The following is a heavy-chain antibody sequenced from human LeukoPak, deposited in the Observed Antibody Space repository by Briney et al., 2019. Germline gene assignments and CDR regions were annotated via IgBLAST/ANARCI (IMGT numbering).Heavy chain of an antibody. CDR1: GFTFTNTW. CDR3: TLGGGILFSDY. J-gene: IGHJ4*02. D-gene: IGHD3-16*01. CDR2: IKSEADGATT. V-gene: IGHV3-15*01. Sequence: PGGSLRLSCAASGFTFTNTWMGWVRQAPGKGLEWVGRIKSEADGATTDYATPVKGRFVISRDDSTNMVYLQMDSLKNEDTAVYYCTLGGGILFSDYWGQGTLVTVSS.